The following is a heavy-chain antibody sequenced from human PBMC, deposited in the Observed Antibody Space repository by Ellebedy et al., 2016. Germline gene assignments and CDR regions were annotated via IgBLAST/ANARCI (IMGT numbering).Heavy chain of an antibody. J-gene: IGHJ4*02. CDR3: AREGNTLVRGERDY. D-gene: IGHD3-10*01. V-gene: IGHV3-48*04. CDR2: IGSSSSTI. Sequence: GESLKISXAASGFTFSSYAMHWVRQAPGKGLEWVSKIGSSSSTIYYADSVKGRFTISRDNAKNSLYLQMNSLRAEDTAMYYCAREGNTLVRGERDYWGQGALVTVSS. CDR1: GFTFSSYA.